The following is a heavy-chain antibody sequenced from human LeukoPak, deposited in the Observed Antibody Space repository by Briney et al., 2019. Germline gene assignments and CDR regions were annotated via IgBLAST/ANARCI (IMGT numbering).Heavy chain of an antibody. D-gene: IGHD3-10*01. CDR1: GFTFSTYW. CDR2: IKSDGSNS. V-gene: IGHV3-74*01. CDR3: VRVGGRSSIGGDC. Sequence: GGSLRLSCAASGFTFSTYWMHWVRQAPGTGLVWVSRIKSDGSNSNYADCVKGRFTISRDNAKNTLYLQMDSLRAEDTAVYHCVRVGGRSSIGGDCWGQGTLVTVSS. J-gene: IGHJ4*02.